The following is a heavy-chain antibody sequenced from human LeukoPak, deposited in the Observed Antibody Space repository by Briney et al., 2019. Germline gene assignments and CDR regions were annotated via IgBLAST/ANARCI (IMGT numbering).Heavy chain of an antibody. Sequence: SCKASGGTFSSYAMSWVRQAPGKGLEWVSAISGSGGSTYYADSVKGRFTISRDSSKNMLYLQMNSLRAEDTAVYYCAKDSSGWYRDYFDYWGQGTLVTVSS. V-gene: IGHV3-23*01. CDR3: AKDSSGWYRDYFDY. D-gene: IGHD6-19*01. CDR2: ISGSGGST. J-gene: IGHJ4*02. CDR1: GGTFSSYA.